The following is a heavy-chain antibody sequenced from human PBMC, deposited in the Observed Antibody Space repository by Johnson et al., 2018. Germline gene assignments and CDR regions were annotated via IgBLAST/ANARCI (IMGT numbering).Heavy chain of an antibody. CDR3: AKSMIVVVNDAFDI. CDR1: GFTFSSYP. V-gene: IGHV3-30-3*02. J-gene: IGHJ3*02. CDR2: ISYDGSNK. Sequence: QVQLVESGGGVVQPGRSLRLSCAASGFTFSSYPMHWVRQAPGKGLEWVAVISYDGSNKYYADSVKGRFTVSRDSAENSLYLQVNSLRAEDTAGYYCAKSMIVVVNDAFDIWGQGTMVTVSS. D-gene: IGHD3-22*01.